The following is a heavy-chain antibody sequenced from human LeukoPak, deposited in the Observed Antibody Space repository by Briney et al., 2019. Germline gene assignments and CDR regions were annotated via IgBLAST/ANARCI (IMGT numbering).Heavy chain of an antibody. J-gene: IGHJ4*02. CDR2: IKQDGSEK. V-gene: IGHV3-7*01. Sequence: GGSLRLSCAAPGFTFSSSWMSWVRQAPGKGLEWVANIKQDGSEKYYVDSVKGRFTISRDNAKKLVYLGMDSLRVEDTAIYYCASGHYDSSGYRFDYWGQGTLVTVSS. CDR3: ASGHYDSSGYRFDY. D-gene: IGHD3-22*01. CDR1: GFTFSSSW.